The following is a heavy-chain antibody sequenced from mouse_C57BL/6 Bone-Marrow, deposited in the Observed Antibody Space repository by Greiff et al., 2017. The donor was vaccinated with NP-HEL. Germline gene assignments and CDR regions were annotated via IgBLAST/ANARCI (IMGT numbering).Heavy chain of an antibody. CDR1: GYTFTNYW. Sequence: VKLMESGAELVRPGTSVKMSCKASGYTFTNYWIGWAKQRPGHGLEWIGDIYPGGGYTNYNEKFKGKATLTADKSSSTAYMQFSSLTSEDSAIYYCARGGGKRYWYFDVWGTGTTVTVSS. J-gene: IGHJ1*03. CDR2: IYPGGGYT. V-gene: IGHV1-63*01. CDR3: ARGGGKRYWYFDV.